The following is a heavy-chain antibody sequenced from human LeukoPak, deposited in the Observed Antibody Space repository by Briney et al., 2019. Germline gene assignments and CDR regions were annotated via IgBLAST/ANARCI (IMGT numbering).Heavy chain of an antibody. D-gene: IGHD3-10*01. V-gene: IGHV3-21*01. CDR3: ARGVYIVRGVLFDY. CDR2: ISSSSSYI. Sequence: GGSLRLSCAASGFTFSSYSMNWVRQAPGKGLEWVSSISSSSSYIYYADSVKGRFTISRDNAKNSLYLQMNSLRAEDTAVYYCARGVYIVRGVLFDYWGQGTLVTVSS. J-gene: IGHJ4*02. CDR1: GFTFSSYS.